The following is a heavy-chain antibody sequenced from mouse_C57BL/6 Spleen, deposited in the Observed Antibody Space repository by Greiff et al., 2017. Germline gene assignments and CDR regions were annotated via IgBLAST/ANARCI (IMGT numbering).Heavy chain of an antibody. J-gene: IGHJ3*01. CDR1: GFTFSDYG. CDR2: ISSGSSTI. V-gene: IGHV5-17*01. CDR3: ARNYGSSYGFFAY. D-gene: IGHD1-1*01. Sequence: DVQLVESGGGLVKPGGSLKLSCAASGFTFSDYGMHWVRQAPEKGLEWVAYISSGSSTIYYADTVKGRFTISRDNAKNTLFLQMTSLRSEDTAMYYCARNYGSSYGFFAYWGQGTLVTVSA.